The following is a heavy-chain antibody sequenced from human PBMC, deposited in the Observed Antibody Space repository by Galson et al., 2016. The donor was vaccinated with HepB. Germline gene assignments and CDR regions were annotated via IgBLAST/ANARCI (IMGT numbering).Heavy chain of an antibody. Sequence: QSGAEVKQPGESLKISCDISGYTFTTYWIAWVRQKAGKGPEWMAIVYPRDSSVRYSPSFRGQVTVSADKSTNTVYLQLRSLKASDSATYYCARWLSRDFFDPWGQGTVVTVS. CDR2: VYPRDSSV. CDR3: ARWLSRDFFDP. J-gene: IGHJ5*02. V-gene: IGHV5-51*01. CDR1: GYTFTTYW. D-gene: IGHD3-3*01.